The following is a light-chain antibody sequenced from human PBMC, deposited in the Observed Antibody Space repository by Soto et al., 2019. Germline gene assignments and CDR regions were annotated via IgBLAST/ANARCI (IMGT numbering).Light chain of an antibody. CDR3: QQYYSTPYT. J-gene: IGKJ2*01. CDR2: WAS. Sequence: DIVMTPYPYSLAVSLGERATINCKSSQSVLYSSNNKNYLAWYQQKPGQPPTLLIYWASTRESGVPDLFSGSGYGTDFTLNISSLQAEDVAVYYCQQYYSTPYTFGQGTKLEIK. V-gene: IGKV4-1*01. CDR1: QSVLYSSNNKNY.